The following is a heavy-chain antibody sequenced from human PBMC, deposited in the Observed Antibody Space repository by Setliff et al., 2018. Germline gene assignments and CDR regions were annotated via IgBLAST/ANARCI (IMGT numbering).Heavy chain of an antibody. V-gene: IGHV3-20*04. CDR3: VNSYRGYDDYPDY. D-gene: IGHD3-16*02. Sequence: SGGSLRLSCAASGFTFRDYGMNWVRQVPGKGLEWVSGTNWNGDDISYADSVRGRFTISRDNARNSLHLQMNDVRREDAAFYYCVNSYRGYDDYPDYWGQGTLVTVSS. J-gene: IGHJ4*02. CDR2: TNWNGDDI. CDR1: GFTFRDYG.